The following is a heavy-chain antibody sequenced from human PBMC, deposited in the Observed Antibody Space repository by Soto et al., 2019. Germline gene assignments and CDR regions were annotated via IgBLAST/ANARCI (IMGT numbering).Heavy chain of an antibody. J-gene: IGHJ5*02. CDR2: ISAYNGNT. V-gene: IGHV1-18*01. CDR1: GYTFTSYG. CDR3: ARGGSSRSPNERSFWFDP. Sequence: ASVKLSCKASGYTFTSYGISWVRQAPGQGLEWMGWISAYNGNTNYAQKLQGRVTMTTDTSTSTAYMELRSLRSDDTAVYYCARGGSSRSPNERSFWFDPWGQGTLVTVSS. D-gene: IGHD6-13*01.